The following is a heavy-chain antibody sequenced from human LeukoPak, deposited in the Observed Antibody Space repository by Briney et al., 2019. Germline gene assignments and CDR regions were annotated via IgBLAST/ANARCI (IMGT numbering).Heavy chain of an antibody. D-gene: IGHD1-26*01. CDR3: ARTTGSFYFYYYMDV. Sequence: SETLSLTCTVSGVSISSYYWGCVRQPPGKGLEWIGNIYYTGSTYYNPSLKSRVTISVNTSKNQFSLRLTSVTAADTAVYYCARTTGSFYFYYYMDVWGKGTTVTVSS. CDR2: IYYTGST. V-gene: IGHV4-39*07. CDR1: GVSISSYY. J-gene: IGHJ6*03.